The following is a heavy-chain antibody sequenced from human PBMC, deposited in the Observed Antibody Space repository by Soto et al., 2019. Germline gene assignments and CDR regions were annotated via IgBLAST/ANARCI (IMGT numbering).Heavy chain of an antibody. J-gene: IGHJ6*02. D-gene: IGHD3-10*01. Sequence: QVQVVQSGVEVRRPGSSVKVSCKASGGTFKNCDISWVRQDPGQGLAWMGGIIPLFGTTDFAQRFQCRLTITTDESTTTAYMELSRLRSEDTATYYCAAELGFGKLSVVWGQGTTVIVSS. CDR1: GGTFKNCD. CDR2: IIPLFGTT. CDR3: AAELGFGKLSVV. V-gene: IGHV1-69*01.